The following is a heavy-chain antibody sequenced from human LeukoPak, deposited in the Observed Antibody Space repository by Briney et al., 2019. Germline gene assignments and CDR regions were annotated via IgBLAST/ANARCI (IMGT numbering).Heavy chain of an antibody. CDR2: FSAYNGNT. V-gene: IGHV1-18*01. J-gene: IGHJ4*02. Sequence: ASVKVSCKASGYTFTSYGISGVRQAPGQGLEGMGWFSAYNGNTNNAQKLQGRVTMTTDTSTSTAYMELRSLKSDDTAVYYCARCCTAVVAAMGKSIFDYWGQGTLVTVSS. D-gene: IGHD2-15*01. CDR1: GYTFTSYG. CDR3: ARCCTAVVAAMGKSIFDY.